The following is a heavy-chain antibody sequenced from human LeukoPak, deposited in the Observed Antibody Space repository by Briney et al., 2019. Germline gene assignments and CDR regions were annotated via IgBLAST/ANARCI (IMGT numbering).Heavy chain of an antibody. CDR2: IGPSGDT. J-gene: IGHJ4*02. CDR3: AGARHGHPGVVDY. CDR1: GFTFSSYD. Sequence: GGSLRLSCAASGFTFSSYDMHWVRHATGKSLEWVSAIGPSGDTYYPGSVEGRFTVSRENVKDSMYLQMNSLRAGDTAVYYCAGARHGHPGVVDYWGQGALVTVSP. D-gene: IGHD3-10*01. V-gene: IGHV3-13*01.